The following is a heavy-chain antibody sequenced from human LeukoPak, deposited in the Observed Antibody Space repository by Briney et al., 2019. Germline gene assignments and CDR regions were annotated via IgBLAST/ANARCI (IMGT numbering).Heavy chain of an antibody. D-gene: IGHD1-1*01. V-gene: IGHV3-21*01. Sequence: GGSLRLSCAASGFTFISYSMNWVRQAPGKGLEWVSSISSSSSYIYYADSVKGRFTISRDNSKNTLYLQMNSLRAEDTAVYYCARETVPTTFDYWGQGTLVTVSS. J-gene: IGHJ4*02. CDR3: ARETVPTTFDY. CDR2: ISSSSSYI. CDR1: GFTFISYS.